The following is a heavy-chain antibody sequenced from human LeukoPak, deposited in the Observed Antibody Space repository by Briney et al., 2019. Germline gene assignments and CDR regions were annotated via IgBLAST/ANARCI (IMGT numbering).Heavy chain of an antibody. J-gene: IGHJ4*02. CDR1: GGSISSGGYY. Sequence: SSETLSLTCTVSGGSISSGGYYWSWIRQHPGKGLEWIGYIYYSGSTYYNPSLKSRVTISVDTSKNQFSLKLSSVTAADTAVYYCARGVLMVYAEDYWCQGTLVNVSS. CDR3: ARGVLMVYAEDY. D-gene: IGHD2-8*01. CDR2: IYYSGST. V-gene: IGHV4-31*03.